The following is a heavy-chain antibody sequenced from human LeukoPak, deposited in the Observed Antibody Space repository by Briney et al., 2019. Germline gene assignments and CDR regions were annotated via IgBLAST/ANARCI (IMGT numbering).Heavy chain of an antibody. V-gene: IGHV3-30*04. Sequence: GGSLRLSCAASGFTFSSYAMHWVRQAPGKGLEWVAVISYDGSNKYYADSVKGRFTISRDNSKNTLYLQMNSLRAEDTAVYYCARSGILTGYSNFDYWGQGALVTASS. J-gene: IGHJ4*02. D-gene: IGHD3-9*01. CDR2: ISYDGSNK. CDR1: GFTFSSYA. CDR3: ARSGILTGYSNFDY.